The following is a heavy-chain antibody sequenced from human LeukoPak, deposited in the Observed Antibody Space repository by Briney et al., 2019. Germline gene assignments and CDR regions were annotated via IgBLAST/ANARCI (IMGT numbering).Heavy chain of an antibody. J-gene: IGHJ3*02. V-gene: IGHV1-46*01. CDR2: INPSGGST. CDR1: GYTLTSYY. CDR3: ARPLWPDAFDI. D-gene: IGHD3-10*01. Sequence: ASVKVSCKASGYTLTSYYMHWVRQAPGQGLEWMGIINPSGGSTSYAQKFQGRVTMTRDMSTSTVYMELSSLRSEDTAVYYCARPLWPDAFDIWGQGTMVTVSS.